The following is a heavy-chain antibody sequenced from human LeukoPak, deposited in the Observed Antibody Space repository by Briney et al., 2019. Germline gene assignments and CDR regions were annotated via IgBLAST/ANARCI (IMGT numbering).Heavy chain of an antibody. Sequence: SQTLSLTCAISGDSVSSNSAAWNWIRQSPSRGLEWLGRTYYRSKWYNDYAVSVKSRITINPDTSKNQFSLQLNSVTAADTAVYYCAKHLGGNAGPAFDIWGQGTMVTVSS. V-gene: IGHV6-1*01. CDR3: AKHLGGNAGPAFDI. CDR2: TYYRSKWYN. CDR1: GDSVSSNSAA. J-gene: IGHJ3*02. D-gene: IGHD1-1*01.